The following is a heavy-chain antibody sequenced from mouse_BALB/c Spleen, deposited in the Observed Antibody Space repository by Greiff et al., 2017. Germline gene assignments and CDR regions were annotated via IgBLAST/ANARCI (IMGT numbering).Heavy chain of an antibody. D-gene: IGHD1-1*01. V-gene: IGHV6-6*02. CDR1: GFTFSNYW. CDR3: TRRGYGSSLFFDY. J-gene: IGHJ2*01. Sequence: EVKVEESGGGLVQPGGSMKLSCVASGFTFSNYWMNWVRQSPEKGLEWVAEIRLKSNNYATHYAESVKGRFTISRDDSKSSVYLQMNNLRAEDTGIYYCTRRGYGSSLFFDYWGQGTTLTVSS. CDR2: IRLKSNNYAT.